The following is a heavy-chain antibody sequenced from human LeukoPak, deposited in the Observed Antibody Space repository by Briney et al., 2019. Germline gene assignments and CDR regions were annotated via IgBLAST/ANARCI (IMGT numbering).Heavy chain of an antibody. CDR1: GYTFTSYG. Sequence: ASVKVSCKASGYTFTSYGITWVRQAPGQGLEWMLWISAYNGDTNYAQKLQGRVTMTTDTSTNTAYMELSSLRSDDTALYYCARRLIAVAGPDHWGQGTLVTVSS. CDR3: ARRLIAVAGPDH. CDR2: ISAYNGDT. J-gene: IGHJ4*02. V-gene: IGHV1-18*01. D-gene: IGHD6-19*01.